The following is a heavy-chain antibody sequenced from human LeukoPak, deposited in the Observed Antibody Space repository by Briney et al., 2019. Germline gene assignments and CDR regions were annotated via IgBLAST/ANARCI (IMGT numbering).Heavy chain of an antibody. V-gene: IGHV4-39*07. CDR2: IYYSGST. J-gene: IGHJ4*02. Sequence: SETLSLTCTVSGGSISSGDYYWGWIRQPPGKGLEWIGSIYYSGSTYYNPSLKSRVTISVDTSKNQFSLKLSSVTAADTAVYYCARWYSGSYYVYWGQGTLVTVSS. CDR3: ARWYSGSYYVY. CDR1: GGSISSGDYY. D-gene: IGHD1-26*01.